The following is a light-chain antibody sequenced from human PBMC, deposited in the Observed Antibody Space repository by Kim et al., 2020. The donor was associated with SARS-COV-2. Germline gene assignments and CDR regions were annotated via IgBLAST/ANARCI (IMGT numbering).Light chain of an antibody. CDR2: GAS. Sequence: EIVMTQSPATLSVSPGERGTLSCRASQSVSSNLAWYQQKPGQAPRLLIYGASTRATGIPARFSGSGSGTEFTLTIRSLQSEDFAVYYCQQYNNWRTFGQGTKVDIK. J-gene: IGKJ1*01. CDR1: QSVSSN. V-gene: IGKV3-15*01. CDR3: QQYNNWRT.